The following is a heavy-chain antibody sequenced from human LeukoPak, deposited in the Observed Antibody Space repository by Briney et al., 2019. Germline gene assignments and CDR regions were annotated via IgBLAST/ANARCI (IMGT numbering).Heavy chain of an antibody. J-gene: IGHJ5*02. CDR2: IFHSGTT. V-gene: IGHV4-38-2*02. CDR1: GYSISSGYY. D-gene: IGHD6-19*01. CDR3: ARVPGGWINWFDP. Sequence: SETLSLTCTVSGYSISSGYYWGWIRQPPGKGLEWIGSIFHSGTTNYNPSLKSRATISVDTSKNQFSMKLSSVTAADRAVYYCARVPGGWINWFDPWGQGTLVTVSS.